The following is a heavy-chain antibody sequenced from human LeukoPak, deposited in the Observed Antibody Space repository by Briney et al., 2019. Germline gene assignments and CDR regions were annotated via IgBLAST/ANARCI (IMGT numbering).Heavy chain of an antibody. D-gene: IGHD6-13*01. CDR1: GYTFTGYD. CDR3: ARVIGYSSSWYNYYMDV. CDR2: MNPNSGNT. Sequence: GASVKVSCKASGYTFTGYDINWVRQATGQGLEWMGWMNPNSGNTGYAQKFQGRVTMTRNTSISTAYMELSSLRSEDTAVYYCARVIGYSSSWYNYYMDVWGKGTTVTVSS. V-gene: IGHV1-8*01. J-gene: IGHJ6*03.